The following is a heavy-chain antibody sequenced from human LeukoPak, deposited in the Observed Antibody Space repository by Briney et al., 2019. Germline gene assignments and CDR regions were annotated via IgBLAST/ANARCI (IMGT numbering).Heavy chain of an antibody. V-gene: IGHV3-23*01. Sequence: GGSLRLFCAASGFTFSSYGMSWVRQAPGKGLEWVSGISDSGGTTYYVDSVKGRFTISRDNSKNTLYLQMNSLTAEDTAVYYCAKDPREGWLQSPYWGQGTLVTVSS. D-gene: IGHD5-24*01. CDR1: GFTFSSYG. CDR2: ISDSGGTT. J-gene: IGHJ4*02. CDR3: AKDPREGWLQSPY.